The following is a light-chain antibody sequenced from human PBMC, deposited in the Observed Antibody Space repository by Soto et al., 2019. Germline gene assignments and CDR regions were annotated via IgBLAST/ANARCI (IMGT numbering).Light chain of an antibody. CDR1: TRYVGGYNY. CDR3: ISYTTISTYV. Sequence: QSVLTQAAPLSGSPGQSITLSLPGTTRYVGGYNYVSWYQQHPGKAPKLMISDVSNRPSGVSNRFSASKSGSTASLTISGLQTEDEADYYCISYTTISTYVFGTGTKVTVL. V-gene: IGLV2-14*03. J-gene: IGLJ1*01. CDR2: DVS.